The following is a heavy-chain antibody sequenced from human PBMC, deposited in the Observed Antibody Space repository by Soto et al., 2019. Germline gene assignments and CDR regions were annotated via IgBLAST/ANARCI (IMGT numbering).Heavy chain of an antibody. D-gene: IGHD3-16*01. J-gene: IGHJ5*02. V-gene: IGHV4-34*01. CDR1: GGSFSAYY. CDR2: INLSGNT. CDR3: ARGSYCPYTRCSQPYNWFDP. Sequence: SETLSLTCAVYGGSFSAYYWNWIRQPPGKGLEWIGEINLSGNTNYNPSLKSRITISLDTSKNQFSLQLTSVTAADTAVYYCARGSYCPYTRCSQPYNWFDPWGQGTLVTVS.